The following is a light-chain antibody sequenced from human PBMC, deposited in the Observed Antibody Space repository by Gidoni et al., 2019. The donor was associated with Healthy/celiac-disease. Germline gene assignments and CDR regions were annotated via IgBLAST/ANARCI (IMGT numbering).Light chain of an antibody. J-gene: IGKJ5*01. CDR1: QSVLYSSNNKNY. CDR2: SAS. V-gene: IGKV4-1*01. CDR3: QQYYSTPIT. Sequence: DIVMTQSPDSLAVSLGERATINCKSSQSVLYSSNNKNYLAWYQQKPGQPPKLLIYSASTRESGVPDRFSGSGSGTDFTLTISSLQAEDVAVYYCQQYYSTPITFGQGTRLEIK.